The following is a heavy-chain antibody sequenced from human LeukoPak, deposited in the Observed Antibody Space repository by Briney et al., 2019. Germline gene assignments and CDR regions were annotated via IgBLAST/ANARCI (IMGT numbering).Heavy chain of an antibody. CDR2: ISSSSSTI. J-gene: IGHJ6*02. D-gene: IGHD3-10*01. V-gene: IGHV3-48*01. CDR1: GFTFSSYS. Sequence: GGALRLSCAAPGFTFSSYSMNWVRQAPGKGLEWVSYISSSSSTIYYADSVKGRFTISRDNAKNSLYLQMNSLRAEDTAVYYCARDEITMVRGVPYYYYGMDVWGQGTTVTASS. CDR3: ARDEITMVRGVPYYYYGMDV.